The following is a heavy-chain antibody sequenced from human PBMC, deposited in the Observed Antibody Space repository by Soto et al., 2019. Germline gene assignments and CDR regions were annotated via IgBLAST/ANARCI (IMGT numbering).Heavy chain of an antibody. J-gene: IGHJ3*02. D-gene: IGHD3-22*01. V-gene: IGHV4-31*03. Sequence: QVQLQESGPGLVKPSQTLSLTCTVSGGSISSGGYYWSWIRQHPGKGLEWIGYIYYSGSTYYNPALKSRVTISVDTSKNQSSLKLSSVTAADTAVYYCARESVVITPGAFGIWGQGTMVPV. CDR2: IYYSGST. CDR3: ARESVVITPGAFGI. CDR1: GGSISSGGYY.